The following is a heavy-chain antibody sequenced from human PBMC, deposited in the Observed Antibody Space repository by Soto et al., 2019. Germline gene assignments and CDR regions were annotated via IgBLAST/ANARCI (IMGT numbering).Heavy chain of an antibody. CDR2: IGDSGAST. V-gene: IGHV3-23*01. D-gene: IGHD1-26*01. Sequence: EVLLLESGGGLVQPGGSLRLSCEASGFSFSSFAMNWVRQAPGKGLEWVSAIGDSGASTYYADSVKGRFTISRDNSRNTLYPQLNCLRAEDTPVYCCAKGVELDVWGNGTTVTVSS. CDR3: AKGVELDV. CDR1: GFSFSSFA. J-gene: IGHJ6*04.